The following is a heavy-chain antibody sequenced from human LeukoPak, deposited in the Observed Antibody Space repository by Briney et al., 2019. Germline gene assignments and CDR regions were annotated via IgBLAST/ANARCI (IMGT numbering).Heavy chain of an antibody. V-gene: IGHV3-23*01. D-gene: IGHD3-22*01. CDR1: GFTFSSYA. Sequence: GGSLRLSCAASGFTFSSYAMTWVRQAAGKGLECVSTHDGSGGYTYYADSVKGRFTISRDNSKNTLFLRMNSLRAEDTAVYFCAKQSLYDSSGHFHYWGQGTLVSVS. J-gene: IGHJ4*02. CDR3: AKQSLYDSSGHFHY. CDR2: HDGSGGYT.